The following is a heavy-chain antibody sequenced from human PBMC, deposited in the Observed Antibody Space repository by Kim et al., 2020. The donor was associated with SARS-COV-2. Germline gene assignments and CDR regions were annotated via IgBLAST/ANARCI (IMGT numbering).Heavy chain of an antibody. CDR2: INHSGST. D-gene: IGHD4-17*01. CDR1: GGSFSGYY. CDR3: ARACDYEIDY. J-gene: IGHJ4*02. V-gene: IGHV4-34*01. Sequence: SETLSLTCAVYGGSFSGYYWSWIRQPPGKGLEWIGEINHSGSTNYNPSLKSRVTISVDTSKNQFSLKLSSVTAADTAVYYCARACDYEIDYWGQGTLVTVSS.